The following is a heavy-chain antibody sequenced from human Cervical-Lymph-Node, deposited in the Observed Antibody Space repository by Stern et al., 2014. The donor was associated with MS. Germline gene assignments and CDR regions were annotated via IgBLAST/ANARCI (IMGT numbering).Heavy chain of an antibody. CDR1: GFSLNTSGEG. J-gene: IGHJ6*02. V-gene: IGHV2-5*02. CDR2: IYWDSDE. Sequence: QVTLKESGPTLVKPTQTLTLTCTFSGFSLNTSGEGVAWIRQPPGKALEWLAVIYWDSDERYSPSLNSRLTITKDPSKNQVVLTMANMDPVDTGTYFCAHTTVTFDEAYGLDVWGQGTTVTVSS. CDR3: AHTTVTFDEAYGLDV. D-gene: IGHD4-17*01.